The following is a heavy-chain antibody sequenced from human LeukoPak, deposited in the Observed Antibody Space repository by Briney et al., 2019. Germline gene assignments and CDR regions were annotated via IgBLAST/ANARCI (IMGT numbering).Heavy chain of an antibody. J-gene: IGHJ4*02. CDR3: VKSLHFSSSWSAFFDY. CDR2: ISSNGGGT. CDR1: GFTFSSYA. D-gene: IGHD6-13*01. Sequence: GGSLRLSCSASGFTFSSYAMHWVRQAPGKGLEYVSAISSNGGGTYYADSVKGRFTISRDNSKNTLYLQMSSLRAVDTAVYYCVKSLHFSSSWSAFFDYWGQGTLVTVSS. V-gene: IGHV3-64D*06.